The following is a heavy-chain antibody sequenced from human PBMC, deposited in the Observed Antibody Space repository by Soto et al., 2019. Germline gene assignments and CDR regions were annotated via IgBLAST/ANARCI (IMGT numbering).Heavy chain of an antibody. CDR1: GYTFTGYY. CDR3: AREKSEIILSIAVAGKGFDY. Sequence: QVQLVQSGAEVKKPGASVKVSCKASGYTFTGYYMHWVRQAPGQGLEWMGWINPNSGGTNYAQKFQGRVTMTRDTSISTAYMELSRLRSDDTAVYYCAREKSEIILSIAVAGKGFDYWGQGTLVTVSS. CDR2: INPNSGGT. J-gene: IGHJ4*02. D-gene: IGHD6-19*01. V-gene: IGHV1-2*02.